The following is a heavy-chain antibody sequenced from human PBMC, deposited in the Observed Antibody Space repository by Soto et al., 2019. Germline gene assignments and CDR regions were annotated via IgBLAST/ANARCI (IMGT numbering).Heavy chain of an antibody. V-gene: IGHV1-24*01. CDR3: ATAGGMNLISSGWSRWWFDP. CDR1: GYTLTELA. J-gene: IGHJ5*02. D-gene: IGHD6-19*01. Sequence: ASANVSCKVHGYTLTELAIHWVRQSPGGGRERLGGFDPEDGETIYAQKFQGRVTMTEDTSTDTAYMELSSLRSEDTAVYYCATAGGMNLISSGWSRWWFDPWGQGTLLTVSS. CDR2: FDPEDGET.